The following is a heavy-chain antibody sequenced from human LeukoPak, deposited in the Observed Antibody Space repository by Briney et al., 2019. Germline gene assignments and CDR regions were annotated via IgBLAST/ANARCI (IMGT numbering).Heavy chain of an antibody. J-gene: IGHJ5*02. D-gene: IGHD3-3*01. CDR3: AREIYRGGFDP. V-gene: IGHV1-18*01. CDR1: GYTFTSYG. Sequence: ASVKVSCKTSGYTFTSYGISWVRQAPGQGLEWMGWISAYTGDANSAQKFRGRVTLTTDTSTSTAYMELKSLRSDDTAVYYCAREIYRGGFDPWGQGTLVTVS. CDR2: ISAYTGDA.